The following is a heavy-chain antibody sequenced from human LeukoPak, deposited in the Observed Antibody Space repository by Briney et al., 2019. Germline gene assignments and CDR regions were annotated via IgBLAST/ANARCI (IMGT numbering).Heavy chain of an antibody. D-gene: IGHD2-15*01. Sequence: SETLSLTCTVSGGSISSGDYYWSWIRQPPGKALEWIGYIYYSGSTYYNPSLKSRVTISVDTSKNQFSLKLSSVTAADTAVYYCARDCSGGSCYIDYWGQGTLVTVSS. CDR2: IYYSGST. V-gene: IGHV4-30-4*08. CDR1: GGSISSGDYY. J-gene: IGHJ4*02. CDR3: ARDCSGGSCYIDY.